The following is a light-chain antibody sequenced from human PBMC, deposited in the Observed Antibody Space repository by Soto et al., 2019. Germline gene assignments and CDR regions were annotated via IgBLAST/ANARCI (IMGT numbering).Light chain of an antibody. V-gene: IGLV2-14*01. CDR1: SSDVGGYNY. CDR2: EVT. Sequence: QSALTQPASVSFSPGQSSTLSCTGTSSDVGGYNYVSWFQQHPDKAPKLMIYEVTNRPSGVSNRFSGSKSGNTASLTISGLQADDEADYYCSSFTSSTTLVFGGGTQLTVL. J-gene: IGLJ2*01. CDR3: SSFTSSTTLV.